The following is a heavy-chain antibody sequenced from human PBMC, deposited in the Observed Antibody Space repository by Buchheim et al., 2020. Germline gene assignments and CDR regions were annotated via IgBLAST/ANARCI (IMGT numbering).Heavy chain of an antibody. J-gene: IGHJ6*02. V-gene: IGHV4-34*01. D-gene: IGHD6-6*01. Sequence: QVQLQQWGAGLLKPSETLSLTCAVYGGSFSGYYWSWIRQPPGKGLEWIGEINHSGSTNYNPSLKSRVTISVDTSKNQFSLKLSSVTAADTAVYYCARGMTTRRQLVRGNYGMDVWGQGTT. CDR1: GGSFSGYY. CDR3: ARGMTTRRQLVRGNYGMDV. CDR2: INHSGST.